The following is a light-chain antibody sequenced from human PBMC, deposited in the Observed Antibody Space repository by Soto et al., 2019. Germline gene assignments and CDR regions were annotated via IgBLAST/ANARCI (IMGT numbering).Light chain of an antibody. Sequence: QSVLTQPPSASGTPGQRVTISCSGSRSNIGSNTVNWYQQLPGTAPKLLIYSTNQRPSGVPDRFSGSKSGTSASLAISGLQSEDEADYYCAAWDDSLNGPVVFGGGTKLTVL. V-gene: IGLV1-44*01. J-gene: IGLJ2*01. CDR2: STN. CDR1: RSNIGSNT. CDR3: AAWDDSLNGPVV.